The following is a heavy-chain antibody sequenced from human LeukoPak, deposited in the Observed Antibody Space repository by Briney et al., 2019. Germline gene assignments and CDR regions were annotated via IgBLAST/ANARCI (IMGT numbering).Heavy chain of an antibody. D-gene: IGHD2-2*01. CDR3: ARGPFGSCSSPSCYFFDY. CDR1: GFIFSGFA. Sequence: PGRSLRLSCAASGFIFSGFAMHWVRQTPGKGLQWVAGISHDGDNEYYPDSVVGRFTISRDNSKNTLYLQMNSLRGDDTAVYYCARGPFGSCSSPSCYFFDYWGQGSLVTVSS. J-gene: IGHJ4*02. CDR2: ISHDGDNE. V-gene: IGHV3-30*04.